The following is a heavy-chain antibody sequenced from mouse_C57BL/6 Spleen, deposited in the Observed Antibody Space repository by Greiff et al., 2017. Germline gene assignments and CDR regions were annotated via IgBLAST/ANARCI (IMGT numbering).Heavy chain of an antibody. D-gene: IGHD2-1*01. Sequence: EVHLVESGGGLVKPGGSLKFSCAASGFTFSSYAMSWVRQTPEKRLEWVATISDGGSYTYYPDNVKGRFTISRDNAKNNLYLQMSHLKSEDTAMYYCARDKNLIWDMGYWGQGASVTVA. CDR1: GFTFSSYA. V-gene: IGHV5-4*01. CDR3: ARDKNLIWDMGY. J-gene: IGHJ4*01. CDR2: ISDGGSYT.